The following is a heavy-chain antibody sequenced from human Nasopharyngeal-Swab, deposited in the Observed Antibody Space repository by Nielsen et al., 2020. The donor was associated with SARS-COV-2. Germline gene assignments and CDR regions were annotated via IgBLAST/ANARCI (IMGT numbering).Heavy chain of an antibody. Sequence: ASVKVSCKASGYTFTGYYMHWVRQAPGQGLEWMGWINPNSGGTNYAQKFQGRGTMTRDTSISTAYMELSRLRSDDTAVYYCARESGSSSDAFDIWGQGTMVTVSS. CDR1: GYTFTGYY. D-gene: IGHD1-26*01. J-gene: IGHJ3*02. V-gene: IGHV1-2*02. CDR2: INPNSGGT. CDR3: ARESGSSSDAFDI.